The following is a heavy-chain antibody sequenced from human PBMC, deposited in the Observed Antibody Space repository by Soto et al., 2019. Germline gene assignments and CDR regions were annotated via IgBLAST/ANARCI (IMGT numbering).Heavy chain of an antibody. V-gene: IGHV3-30*18. CDR3: AKDPYGDYVGYFDY. CDR1: GFTFSSYG. J-gene: IGHJ4*02. D-gene: IGHD4-17*01. Sequence: GGSLRLSCAASGFTFSSYGMHWVRQAPGKGLEWVAVISYDGSNKYYADSVKGRFTISRDNSKNTLYLQMNSLRAEDTAVYYCAKDPYGDYVGYFDYWGQGTLVTVSS. CDR2: ISYDGSNK.